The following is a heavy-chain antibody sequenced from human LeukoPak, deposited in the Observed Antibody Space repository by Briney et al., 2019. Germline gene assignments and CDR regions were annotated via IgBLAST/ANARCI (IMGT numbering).Heavy chain of an antibody. V-gene: IGHV1-69*06. CDR2: IIPIFGTA. D-gene: IGHD6-19*01. CDR1: GGTFSSYA. J-gene: IGHJ4*02. CDR3: ARLAVAAYFDY. Sequence: ASVKVSCKASGGTFSSYAISWVRQAPGQGLEWMGGIIPIFGTANYAQKFQGRVTITADKSTSTAYMELSSLRSEDTAVYYCARLAVAAYFDYWGQGTLVTVSS.